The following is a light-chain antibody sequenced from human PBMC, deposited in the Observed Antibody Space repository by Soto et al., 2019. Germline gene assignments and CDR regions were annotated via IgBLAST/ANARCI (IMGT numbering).Light chain of an antibody. CDR2: DVT. CDR1: SSDVGGYNY. J-gene: IGLJ2*01. Sequence: QSALTQPASVSGSPGQSITISCTGTSSDVGGYNYVSWYQQYPGKAPKLMIYDVTNRPSGVSNRFSGSKSGNTASLTISGLQTEDEADYYCSSFASSIPLVFGGGTKLTVL. V-gene: IGLV2-14*03. CDR3: SSFASSIPLV.